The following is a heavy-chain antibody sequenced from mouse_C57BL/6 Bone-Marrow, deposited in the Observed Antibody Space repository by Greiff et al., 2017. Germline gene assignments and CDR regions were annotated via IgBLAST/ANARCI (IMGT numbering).Heavy chain of an antibody. CDR3: ARRGELGPYYFDY. CDR2: ILPSIGRT. D-gene: IGHD4-1*01. V-gene: IGHV15-2*01. Sequence: QVQLQQSGSELRSPGSSVKLSCKDFDSEVFPIAYMSWVRQKPGHGFEWIGGILPSIGRTIYGEKFEDKATLDADTLSNTAYLELNSLTSEDSAIYYCARRGELGPYYFDYWGQGTTLTVSS. CDR1: DSEVFPIAY. J-gene: IGHJ2*01.